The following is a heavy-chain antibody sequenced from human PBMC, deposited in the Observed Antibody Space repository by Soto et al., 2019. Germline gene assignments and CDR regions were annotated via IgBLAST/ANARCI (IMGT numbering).Heavy chain of an antibody. CDR1: GYTFTAYW. V-gene: IGHV5-51*01. CDR3: ARQLTAAADIDY. Sequence: RGESLKISCKGSGYTFTAYWIAWVRQMPGKGLEWMGIIDPGDSETRYSPSFPGRVTMSADKSITTAYLQMTSLKASDTAMYYCARQLTAAADIDYWGQGTQVTVSS. J-gene: IGHJ4*02. D-gene: IGHD6-13*01. CDR2: IDPGDSET.